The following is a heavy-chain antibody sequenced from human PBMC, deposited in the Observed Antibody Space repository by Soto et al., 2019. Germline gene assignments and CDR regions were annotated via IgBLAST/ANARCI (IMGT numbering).Heavy chain of an antibody. V-gene: IGHV4-30-4*01. J-gene: IGHJ3*02. Sequence: SETLSLTCTVSGVSISSGDYYWAWIRQPPGKGLEWIGNIYYSGSTYYNPSLKSRVAISADKSISTAYLQWSSLMASDTAMYYCARHRSSGWTDAFEIWGQGTMVTVS. CDR3: ARHRSSGWTDAFEI. D-gene: IGHD6-19*01. CDR1: GVSISSGDYY. CDR2: IYYSGST.